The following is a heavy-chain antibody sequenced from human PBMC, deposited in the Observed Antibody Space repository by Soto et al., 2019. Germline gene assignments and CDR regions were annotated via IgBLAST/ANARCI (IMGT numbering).Heavy chain of an antibody. CDR2: INYRGNT. CDR3: AREAVGVDALFDY. CDR1: GGSTSSGDYY. J-gene: IGHJ4*02. D-gene: IGHD3-3*01. V-gene: IGHV4-31*03. Sequence: QVRLQESGPGLVKPSQTLSLTCTVSGGSTSSGDYYWSWIRHHPGKGLEFLGYINYRGNTYYNPSLKGRVSISVDTSKNQFSLRLTSVTAADTAVYYCAREAVGVDALFDYWGQGALVTVSS.